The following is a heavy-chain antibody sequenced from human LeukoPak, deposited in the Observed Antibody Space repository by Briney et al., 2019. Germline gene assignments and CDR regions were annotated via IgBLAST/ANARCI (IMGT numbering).Heavy chain of an antibody. Sequence: SETLSLTCAVSGGSISSGGYSWSWIRQPPGKGLEWIGYIYHSGSTYYNPSLKSRVTISVDRSKNQFSLKLSSVTAADTAVYYCARAGYDSSGYYYAECFQHWGQGTLVTVSS. CDR1: GGSISSGGYS. CDR2: IYHSGST. J-gene: IGHJ1*01. CDR3: ARAGYDSSGYYYAECFQH. V-gene: IGHV4-30-2*01. D-gene: IGHD3-22*01.